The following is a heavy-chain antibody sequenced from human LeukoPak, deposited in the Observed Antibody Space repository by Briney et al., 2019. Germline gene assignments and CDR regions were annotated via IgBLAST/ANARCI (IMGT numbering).Heavy chain of an antibody. V-gene: IGHV3-33*06. CDR1: GFTFSSYG. D-gene: IGHD3-10*01. CDR2: IWYDGSNK. CDR3: AKAPSAMVRGVIVQWFDP. J-gene: IGHJ5*02. Sequence: GRSLRLSCAASGFTFSSYGMHWVRQAPGKGLEWVAVIWYDGSNKYYADSVKGRFTISRDNSKNTLYLQMNSLRAEDTAVYYCAKAPSAMVRGVIVQWFDPWGQGTLVTVSS.